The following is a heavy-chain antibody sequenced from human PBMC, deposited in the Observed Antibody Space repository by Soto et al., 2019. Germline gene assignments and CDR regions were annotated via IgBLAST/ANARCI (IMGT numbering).Heavy chain of an antibody. CDR2: IYSGGST. J-gene: IGHJ3*01. Sequence: GGSLRLSCAGSGFIVSSYYMSWVRQAPGKGLEWISVIYSGGSTYYADSVKGRFTISRDNSENTLYLQLNSLRAEDTAVYYCAKSGGNGWFADAFDVWGQGTMVTVSS. CDR1: GFIVSSYY. D-gene: IGHD6-19*01. CDR3: AKSGGNGWFADAFDV. V-gene: IGHV3-53*01.